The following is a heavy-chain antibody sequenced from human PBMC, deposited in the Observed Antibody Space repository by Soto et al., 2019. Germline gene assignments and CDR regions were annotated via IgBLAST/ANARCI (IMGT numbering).Heavy chain of an antibody. CDR1: GYTFTSYD. J-gene: IGHJ6*02. V-gene: IGHV1-8*01. CDR2: MKPNSGNT. CDR3: AREKTSCGRDV. Sequence: QVQLVQSGAEVKKPGASVKVSCKASGYTFTSYDINWVRQATGHGLEWMGWMKPNSGNTGYAQKFQGRVTMTSNTSLSTAYRERSSLRSQDPAVYYCAREKTSCGRDVWCQGTTVTGSS.